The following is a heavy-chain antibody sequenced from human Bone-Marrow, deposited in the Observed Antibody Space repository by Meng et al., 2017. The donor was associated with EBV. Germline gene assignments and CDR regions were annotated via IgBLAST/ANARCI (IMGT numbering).Heavy chain of an antibody. CDR1: GFTFSSYW. V-gene: IGHV3-74*01. CDR2: INSDGSST. Sequence: EVQLVESGGGSVQPGGSLSFSXAASGFTFSSYWMHWVRQAPGKGRVWVSRINSDGSSTSYADSVKGRFTISRDNAKNTLYLQMNSLRAEDTAVYYCARTVDDYGDPLAFFDYWGQGTLVTVSS. D-gene: IGHD4-17*01. J-gene: IGHJ4*02. CDR3: ARTVDDYGDPLAFFDY.